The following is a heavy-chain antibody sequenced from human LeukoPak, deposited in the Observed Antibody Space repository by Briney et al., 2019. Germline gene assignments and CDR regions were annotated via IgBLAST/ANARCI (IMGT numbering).Heavy chain of an antibody. Sequence: SETLSLTCTVSGGSISSYYWSWIRQPPGKGLEWIGYTYYSGSTNYNPSLKSRVTISVDTSKNQFSLKLSSVTAADTAVYYCARTPLPNYYYYGMDVWGQGTTVTVSS. J-gene: IGHJ6*02. V-gene: IGHV4-59*01. CDR2: TYYSGST. CDR3: ARTPLPNYYYYGMDV. CDR1: GGSISSYY. D-gene: IGHD1-26*01.